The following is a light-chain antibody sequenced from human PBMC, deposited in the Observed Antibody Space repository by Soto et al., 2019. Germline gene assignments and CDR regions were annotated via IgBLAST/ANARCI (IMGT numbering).Light chain of an antibody. CDR1: SSNIGAGYD. CDR2: GNS. J-gene: IGLJ2*01. V-gene: IGLV1-40*01. Sequence: QSVLKQPPSVAGAPGPRVTISCTGSSSNIGAGYDVNWYQQLPGTAPKHLIYGNSNRPSGVPDRFSGSKSGTSASLAITGLQAEDEADYYCQSYDSSLSGVVFGGVTKLTVL. CDR3: QSYDSSLSGVV.